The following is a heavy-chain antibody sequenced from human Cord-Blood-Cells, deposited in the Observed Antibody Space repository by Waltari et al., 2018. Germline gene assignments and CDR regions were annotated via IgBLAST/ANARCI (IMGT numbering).Heavy chain of an antibody. J-gene: IGHJ4*02. CDR3: ARSYDSSGYYY. V-gene: IGHV4-34*01. D-gene: IGHD3-22*01. CDR2: INHSGST. Sequence: QVQLQQWGAGLLKPSETLSLTCAVYGGSFSGYYWSWIRQPPGKGLEWIGVINHSGSTNYNPSLKRRVTLSVDTSKNQFSLKLSSVTAADTAVYYCARSYDSSGYYYWGQGTLVTVSS. CDR1: GGSFSGYY.